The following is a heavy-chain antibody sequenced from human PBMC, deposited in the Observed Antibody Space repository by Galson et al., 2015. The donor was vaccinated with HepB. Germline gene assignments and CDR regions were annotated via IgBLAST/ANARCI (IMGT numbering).Heavy chain of an antibody. CDR2: INAGNGNT. CDR3: ARGDSGLWFGESNWFDP. CDR1: FTSYA. J-gene: IGHJ5*02. D-gene: IGHD3-10*01. V-gene: IGHV1-3*01. Sequence: FTSYAMHWVRQAPGQRLEWMGWINAGNGNTKYSQKFQGRVTITRDTSASTAYMELSSLRSEDTAVYYCARGDSGLWFGESNWFDPWGQGTLVTVSS.